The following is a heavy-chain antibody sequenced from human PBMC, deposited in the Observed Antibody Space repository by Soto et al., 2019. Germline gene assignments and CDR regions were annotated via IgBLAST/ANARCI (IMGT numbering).Heavy chain of an antibody. Sequence: EMQLVESGGGLVQLGGSLRLSCAASGFTVSSYWMSWFRQAPGKGLEWVANIKQDGSEENYVDSVKGRFTISRDNAKNALYLQMNSLRVEDTAVYYCAREIAARLWGKGTTVTVSS. J-gene: IGHJ6*04. CDR2: IKQDGSEE. CDR1: GFTVSSYW. CDR3: AREIAARL. V-gene: IGHV3-7*01. D-gene: IGHD6-6*01.